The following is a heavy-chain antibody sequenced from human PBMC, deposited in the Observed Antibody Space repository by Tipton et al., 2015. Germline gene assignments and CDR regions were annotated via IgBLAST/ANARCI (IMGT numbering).Heavy chain of an antibody. V-gene: IGHV4-61*01. J-gene: IGHJ5*02. D-gene: IGHD3-22*01. CDR1: GGSVTSNNYF. CDR2: IFHSGST. Sequence: LRLSCSVSGGSVTSNNYFWSWIRQPPGKGLEWIGYIFHSGSTSYNPSLRSRVFISIDTSKNQFSLKLNSVTAADTAVHYCARGGAGYYYDSVGYLSWGQGTLVTVSS. CDR3: ARGGAGYYYDSVGYLS.